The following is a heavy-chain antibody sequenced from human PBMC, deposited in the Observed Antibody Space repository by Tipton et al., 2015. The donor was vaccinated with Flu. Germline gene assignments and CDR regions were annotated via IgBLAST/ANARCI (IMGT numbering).Heavy chain of an antibody. D-gene: IGHD2-2*01. CDR1: GYTFTDYY. CDR3: ARVPNPAVVPDSTYAFDI. CDR2: IDPNTVDT. V-gene: IGHV1-2*02. J-gene: IGHJ3*02. Sequence: QVQLVQSGAEVEKPGVSVKVSCKASGYTFTDYYLHWVRQAPRQGLEWMGWIDPNTVDTNSAQAFQGRVTMTRDTSISTVYMELTSLRSDDTAVYYCARVPNPAVVPDSTYAFDIWGLGTMVTVSS.